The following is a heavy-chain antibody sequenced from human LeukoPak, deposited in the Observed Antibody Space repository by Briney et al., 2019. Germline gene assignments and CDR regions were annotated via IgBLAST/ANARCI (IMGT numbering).Heavy chain of an antibody. D-gene: IGHD3-3*01. J-gene: IGHJ6*03. CDR2: IYPGDSDT. Sequence: GESLKISCKGSGYSFTGYWIGWVRQMPGKGLEWMGIIYPGDSDTRYSPSFQGQVTISADKSISTAYLQWSSLKASDTAMYYCARVRSGYYTGNYYFYYMDVWGKGTTVTVS. V-gene: IGHV5-51*01. CDR1: GYSFTGYW. CDR3: ARVRSGYYTGNYYFYYMDV.